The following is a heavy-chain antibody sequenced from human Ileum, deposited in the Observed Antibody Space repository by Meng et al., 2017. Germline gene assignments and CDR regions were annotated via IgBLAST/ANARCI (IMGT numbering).Heavy chain of an antibody. J-gene: IGHJ4*02. CDR1: GFTFSPYT. Sequence: VQVGESVGGLVKPGGSLRLSCASSGFTFSPYTMDWVRQAPRKGLEWVSSIIGSGNNIYYADSVKGRFTISRDNAKSSLYLQMNSLRDEDTAVYYCARERAGYYYDYWGQGTLVTVSS. D-gene: IGHD3-9*01. V-gene: IGHV3-21*01. CDR3: ARERAGYYYDY. CDR2: IIGSGNNI.